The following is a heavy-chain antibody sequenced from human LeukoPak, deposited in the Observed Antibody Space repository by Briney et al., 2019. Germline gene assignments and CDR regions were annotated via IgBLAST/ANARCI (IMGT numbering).Heavy chain of an antibody. CDR1: GFTFSSYS. J-gene: IGHJ6*03. Sequence: GGSLRLSCAASGFTFSSYSMNWVRQAPGKGLEWVSSISSSSSYIYYADSVKGRFTISRDNAKNSLYLQMNSLRAEVTAVYYCAREVVVVPAATSYYYYYMDVWGKGTTVTVSS. CDR2: ISSSSSYI. CDR3: AREVVVVPAATSYYYYYMDV. V-gene: IGHV3-21*01. D-gene: IGHD2-2*01.